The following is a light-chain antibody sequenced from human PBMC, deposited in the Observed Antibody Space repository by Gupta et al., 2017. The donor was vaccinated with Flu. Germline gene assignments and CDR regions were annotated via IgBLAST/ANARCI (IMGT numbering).Light chain of an antibody. V-gene: IGLV6-57*03. Sequence: NFMLIQPPSLSESPGKTVTISCARSSRSFGRHYVQWYQQRPGSAPTTVIYEDNQRPSGVPDRFSGSIDRSSNSASLTISGLKTEDEAEYFCQSYDSNNHWVFGGGTKLTVL. CDR3: QSYDSNNHWV. J-gene: IGLJ3*02. CDR1: SRSFGRHY. CDR2: EDN.